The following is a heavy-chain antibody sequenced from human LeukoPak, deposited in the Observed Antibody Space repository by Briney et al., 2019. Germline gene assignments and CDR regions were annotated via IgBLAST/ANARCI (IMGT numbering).Heavy chain of an antibody. CDR2: IYHSGST. CDR1: SGSISSSSYY. Sequence: SETMSLTCTVYSGSISSSSYYWGWIRQPPGKGPEWIGYIYHSGSTYYNPSLKSRVTISVDRSKNQFSLKLSSGTAADTAVYYCARDNTYVSGFDYWGQGTLVTVSS. V-gene: IGHV4-39*07. D-gene: IGHD1-14*01. J-gene: IGHJ4*02. CDR3: ARDNTYVSGFDY.